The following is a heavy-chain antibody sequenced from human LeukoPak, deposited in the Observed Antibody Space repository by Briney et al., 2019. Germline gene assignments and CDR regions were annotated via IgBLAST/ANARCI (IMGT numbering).Heavy chain of an antibody. D-gene: IGHD3-9*01. CDR1: GFTFSSCA. Sequence: PGGSLRLSCAASGFTFSSCAMNWVRQAPGRGVGWVSYISSSGGTIYYTDSVKGRLTISRDNAKISLYLQMNSLRAGDTAVYYCARDVRRYYDILTGLNPTGFDYWGQGTLVTVSS. V-gene: IGHV3-48*03. J-gene: IGHJ4*02. CDR3: ARDVRRYYDILTGLNPTGFDY. CDR2: ISSSGGTI.